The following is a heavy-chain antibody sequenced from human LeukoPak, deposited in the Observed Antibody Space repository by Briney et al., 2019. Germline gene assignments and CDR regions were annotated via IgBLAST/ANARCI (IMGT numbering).Heavy chain of an antibody. D-gene: IGHD2-2*01. CDR3: ARHIGSRVVPAAIDRYWFDP. J-gene: IGHJ5*02. V-gene: IGHV4-31*03. CDR2: IFYSGST. CDR1: GGSISSGGYY. Sequence: PSETLSLTCTVSGGSISSGGYYWSWIRQHPGKGLEWIGYIFYSGSTYYNPSLKSRVTISVDTSKNQFSLKLSSVTAADTAVYYCARHIGSRVVPAAIDRYWFDPWGQGTLVTVSS.